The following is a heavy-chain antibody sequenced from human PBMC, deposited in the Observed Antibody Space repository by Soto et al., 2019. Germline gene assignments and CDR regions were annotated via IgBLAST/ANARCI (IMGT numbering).Heavy chain of an antibody. J-gene: IGHJ6*02. V-gene: IGHV1-46*01. CDR3: AVLFSSGDSNYYGMDV. CDR1: GYSITSYN. D-gene: IGHD3-3*01. CDR2: INPSGGRT. Sequence: QVQLVQSGAEVKKPGASVKVSCKASGYSITSYNMHWVRQAPGQGLEWMGIINPSGGRTNYAQKFQGRATRTRDTSTNTVYMELTSLRSEDTAVYYCAVLFSSGDSNYYGMDVWGQGTTVTVSS.